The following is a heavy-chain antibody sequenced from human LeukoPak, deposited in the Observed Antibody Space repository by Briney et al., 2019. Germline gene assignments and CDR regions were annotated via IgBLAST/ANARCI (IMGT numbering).Heavy chain of an antibody. CDR1: GFTFSSYA. D-gene: IGHD1-26*01. CDR3: AKGQKWELPLDY. Sequence: GGSLRLSCAAPGFTFSSYAMSWVRQAPGRGLDWVSAISVSGGSTYYADSVKGRFTISRDNSKNTLCLQMNSLRAEDTAVYYCAKGQKWELPLDYWGQGTLVTVSS. J-gene: IGHJ4*02. V-gene: IGHV3-23*01. CDR2: ISVSGGST.